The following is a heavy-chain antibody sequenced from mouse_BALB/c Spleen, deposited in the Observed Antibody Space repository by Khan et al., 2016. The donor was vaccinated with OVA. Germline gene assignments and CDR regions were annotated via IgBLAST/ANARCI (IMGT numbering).Heavy chain of an antibody. Sequence: QVQLKQSGPGLVAPSQNLSITCSVSGFSLTDYGVSWIRQPPGKGLEWLGVIWGGGSTYYNSALESRLSISKDNSKSQVFLKMNSLQTDDTAMYXCAKGVWSYYYAVDYGGQGTSVTVSS. CDR1: GFSLTDYG. V-gene: IGHV2-6-5*01. J-gene: IGHJ4*01. CDR2: IWGGGST. D-gene: IGHD2-10*02. CDR3: AKGVWSYYYAVDY.